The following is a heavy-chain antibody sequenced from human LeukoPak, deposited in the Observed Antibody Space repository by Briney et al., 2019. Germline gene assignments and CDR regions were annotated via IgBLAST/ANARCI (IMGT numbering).Heavy chain of an antibody. CDR3: ARSIAALDY. D-gene: IGHD6-13*01. CDR2: IYYSGTT. CDR1: GGSTSSYY. V-gene: IGHV4-59*12. J-gene: IGHJ4*02. Sequence: SETLSLTCTVSGGSTSSYYWSWIRQPPGKGLEWIGYIYYSGTTNYNPSLKSRVTISVDTSKNQFSLKLSSVTAADTAVYYCARSIAALDYWGQGTLVTVSS.